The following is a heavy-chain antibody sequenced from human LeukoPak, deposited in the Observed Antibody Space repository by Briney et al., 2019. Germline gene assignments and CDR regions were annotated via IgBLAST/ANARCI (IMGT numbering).Heavy chain of an antibody. J-gene: IGHJ4*02. CDR3: ARDRYNWNPVALDY. CDR1: GFTFRNYA. Sequence: GGSLRLSCAASGFTFRNYAMSWVRQAPGKGLEWVSAISGSGGSTYYADSVKGRFTISRDNAKNSLYLQMNSLRAEDTAVYYCARDRYNWNPVALDYWGQGTLVTVSS. CDR2: ISGSGGST. D-gene: IGHD1-20*01. V-gene: IGHV3-23*01.